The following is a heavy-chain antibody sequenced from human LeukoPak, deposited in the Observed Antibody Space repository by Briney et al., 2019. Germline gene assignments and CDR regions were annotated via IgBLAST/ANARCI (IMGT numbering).Heavy chain of an antibody. CDR2: IYYSGST. Sequence: PSETLSLTCTVSGGSISSGDYYWSWIRQPPGKGLEWIGYIYYSGSTYYNPSLKSRVTISVDTSKNQFSLKLSSVTAADTAVYYCARGKQEDIVVVPAAMGFDPWGQGTLVTASS. CDR1: GGSISSGDYY. J-gene: IGHJ5*02. V-gene: IGHV4-30-4*01. CDR3: ARGKQEDIVVVPAAMGFDP. D-gene: IGHD2-2*01.